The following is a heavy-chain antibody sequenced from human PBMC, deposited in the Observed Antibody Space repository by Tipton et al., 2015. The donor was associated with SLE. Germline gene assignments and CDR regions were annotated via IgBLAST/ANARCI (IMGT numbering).Heavy chain of an antibody. D-gene: IGHD3-22*01. CDR2: IHYIGGT. Sequence: TLSLTCTVSGGSISSYYWSWIRQPPGKGLEWIGHIHYIGGTNYSPSLKSRVTISIDTSKNQFSLRLTSVTAADTAVYYCTRGGDRNFDSGGYYDYFDYWGQGTLVAVSS. V-gene: IGHV4-59*01. J-gene: IGHJ4*02. CDR3: TRGGDRNFDSGGYYDYFDY. CDR1: GGSISSYY.